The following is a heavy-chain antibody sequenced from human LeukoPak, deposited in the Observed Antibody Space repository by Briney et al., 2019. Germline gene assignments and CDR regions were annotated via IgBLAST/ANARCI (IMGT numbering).Heavy chain of an antibody. D-gene: IGHD2-2*01. J-gene: IGHJ4*02. CDR3: ARDSGRIVVVPAATDY. Sequence: GGSLRLSCAASGFTFSSYWMSWVRQAPGKGLEWVANIKQDGSEKYYVDSVKGRFTISRDNAKNSLYLQMNSLRAEDTAVYYCARDSGRIVVVPAATDYWGQGTLVTVSS. V-gene: IGHV3-7*01. CDR2: IKQDGSEK. CDR1: GFTFSSYW.